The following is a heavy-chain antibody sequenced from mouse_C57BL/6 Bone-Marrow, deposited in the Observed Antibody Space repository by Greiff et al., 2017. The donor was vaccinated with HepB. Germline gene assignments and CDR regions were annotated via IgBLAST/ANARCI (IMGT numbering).Heavy chain of an antibody. CDR1: GYTFTSYG. CDR2: IYPRSGNT. J-gene: IGHJ2*01. CDR3: ARFLITTVVAYYFDY. V-gene: IGHV1-81*01. D-gene: IGHD1-1*01. Sequence: VQLQQSGAELARPGASVKLSCKASGYTFTSYGISWVKQRPGQGLEWIGEIYPRSGNTYYNEKFKGKATLTADKSSSTAYMELRSLTSEDSAVYFCARFLITTVVAYYFDYWGQGTTLTVSS.